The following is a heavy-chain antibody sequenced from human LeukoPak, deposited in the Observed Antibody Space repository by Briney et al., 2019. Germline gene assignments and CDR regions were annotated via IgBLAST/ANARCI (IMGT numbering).Heavy chain of an antibody. CDR2: INHSGST. D-gene: IGHD4-17*01. CDR3: ARDLLGDYGTFDI. Sequence: SETLSLTCAVYGGSFSGYYWSWIRQPPGKGLEWIGEINHSGSTNYNPSLKSRGTISVDTSKNQSSLKLSSVTAADTAVYYCARDLLGDYGTFDIWGQGTMVTVSS. J-gene: IGHJ3*02. CDR1: GGSFSGYY. V-gene: IGHV4-34*01.